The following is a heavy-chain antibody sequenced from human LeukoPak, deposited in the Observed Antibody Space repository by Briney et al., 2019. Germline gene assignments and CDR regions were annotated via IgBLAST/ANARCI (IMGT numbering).Heavy chain of an antibody. V-gene: IGHV3-23*01. Sequence: GGSLRLSCAASGFTFSSYAMSWVRQAPGKGLEWVSAVSGGGDSTYYTDSVKARFTISRDNSKNTLYLQMNSLRAEDTAVYYCAKTMVRGVIILYYFDYWGQGTLVTVSS. D-gene: IGHD3-10*01. J-gene: IGHJ4*02. CDR2: VSGGGDST. CDR3: AKTMVRGVIILYYFDY. CDR1: GFTFSSYA.